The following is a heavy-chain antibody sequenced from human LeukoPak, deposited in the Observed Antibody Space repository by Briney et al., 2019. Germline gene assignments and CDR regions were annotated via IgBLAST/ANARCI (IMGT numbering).Heavy chain of an antibody. CDR2: IYTSGST. CDR1: GGSISSGSYY. J-gene: IGHJ4*02. Sequence: SETLSLTCTVSGGSISSGSYYWSWIRQPAGKGLEWIGRIYTSGSTNYNPSLKSRVTISVDTSKNQFSLKLSSVTAADTPVYYCARTDFWSGYHDYWGQGTLVTVSS. V-gene: IGHV4-61*02. CDR3: ARTDFWSGYHDY. D-gene: IGHD3-3*01.